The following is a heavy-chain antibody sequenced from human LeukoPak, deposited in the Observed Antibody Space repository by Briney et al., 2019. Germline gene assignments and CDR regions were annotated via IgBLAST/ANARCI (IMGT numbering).Heavy chain of an antibody. CDR1: GGSISSSSYY. CDR3: ARDANTVAGQTSLFDY. V-gene: IGHV4-39*07. J-gene: IGHJ4*02. D-gene: IGHD6-19*01. CDR2: IYYSGSA. Sequence: PSETLSLTCTVSGGSISSSSYYWGWIRQPPGKGLEWIGSIYYSGSAYYNPSLKSRVTISVDTSKNQFSLKLSSVTAADTAVYYCARDANTVAGQTSLFDYWGQGTLVTVSS.